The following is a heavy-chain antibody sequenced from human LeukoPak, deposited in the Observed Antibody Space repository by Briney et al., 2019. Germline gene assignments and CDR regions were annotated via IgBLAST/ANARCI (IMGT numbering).Heavy chain of an antibody. CDR3: ARVTGYTIEDYFDY. Sequence: PSETLSLTCTVSGGSITSSSYYWGWIRQPPGKGLEWIGSISYSGGTYYNPSLKSRVTISVKTSKNQFSLKLRSVTAADTAVYYCARVTGYTIEDYFDYWGQGTLVTVSS. J-gene: IGHJ4*02. CDR2: ISYSGGT. V-gene: IGHV4-39*07. CDR1: GGSITSSSYY. D-gene: IGHD3-9*01.